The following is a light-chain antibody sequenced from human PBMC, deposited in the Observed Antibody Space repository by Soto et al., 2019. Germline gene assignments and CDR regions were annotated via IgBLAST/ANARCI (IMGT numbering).Light chain of an antibody. CDR3: QQLSNWPPYT. V-gene: IGKV3-11*01. J-gene: IGKJ2*01. CDR2: DAS. CDR1: QSVSSY. Sequence: EIVLTQSPATLSLSPGERATLSCRASQSVSSYLAWYQQKPGQAPRLRIYDASNRATVIPARFSGSGSGTDVTLSISSLEPEDFAVYYCQQLSNWPPYTFGQGTKLEIK.